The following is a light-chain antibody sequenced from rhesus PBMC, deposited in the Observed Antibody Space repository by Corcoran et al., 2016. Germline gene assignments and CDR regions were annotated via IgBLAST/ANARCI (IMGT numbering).Light chain of an antibody. J-gene: IGKJ2*01. V-gene: IGKV1-25*01. CDR2: AAS. Sequence: DIQMTQSPSSLSASVGDRVTITCRASQGIDTYLVWYQQKPGKAPNLLIYAASTLKSGVPSRFSGSRSGTDFTLTITNLQPEDYGTYYCQQHHTYPYTFGQGTKVDVK. CDR1: QGIDTY. CDR3: QQHHTYPYT.